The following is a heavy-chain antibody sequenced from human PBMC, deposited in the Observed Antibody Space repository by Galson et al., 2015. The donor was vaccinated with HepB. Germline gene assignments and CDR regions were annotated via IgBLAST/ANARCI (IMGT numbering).Heavy chain of an antibody. D-gene: IGHD3-16*02. CDR1: GGSISSYY. V-gene: IGHV4-59*08. CDR3: ARHVEELTMVRGTQQTLYDYVWGSYRYLAYFDY. CDR2: IYYSGST. Sequence: SETLSLTCTVSGGSISSYYWSWIRQPPGKGLEWIGYIYYSGSTNYNPSLKSRVTISVDTSKNQFSLKLSSVTAADTAVYYCARHVEELTMVRGTQQTLYDYVWGSYRYLAYFDYWGQGTLVTVSS. J-gene: IGHJ4*02.